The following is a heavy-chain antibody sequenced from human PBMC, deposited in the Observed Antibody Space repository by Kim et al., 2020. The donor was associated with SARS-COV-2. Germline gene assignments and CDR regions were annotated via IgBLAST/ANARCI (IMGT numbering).Heavy chain of an antibody. V-gene: IGHV4-31*03. Sequence: SETLSLTCTVSGGSISSGGYYWSWIRQHPGKGLEWIGYIYYSGSTYYNPSLKSRVTISVDTSKNQFSLKLSSVTAADTAVYYCARAYYDSSGYTPYEFDYWGQGTLVTVSS. CDR2: IYYSGST. CDR1: GGSISSGGYY. J-gene: IGHJ4*02. D-gene: IGHD3-22*01. CDR3: ARAYYDSSGYTPYEFDY.